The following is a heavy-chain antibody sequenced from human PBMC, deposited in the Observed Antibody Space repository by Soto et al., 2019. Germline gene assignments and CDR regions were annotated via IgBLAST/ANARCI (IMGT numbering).Heavy chain of an antibody. CDR1: GFTLRRNA. CDR3: AKFLYSSGGYGYDAFDI. J-gene: IGHJ3*02. CDR2: IRGSGGST. Sequence: GGALRHSWAASGFTLRRNALSWGRQGPGKGLEWVSAIRGSGGSTYYADSVKGRFTISRDNSKNTLYLQMNSRRAEDTAVYYCAKFLYSSGGYGYDAFDIWAQGTMDTVSS. V-gene: IGHV3-23*01. D-gene: IGHD6-19*01.